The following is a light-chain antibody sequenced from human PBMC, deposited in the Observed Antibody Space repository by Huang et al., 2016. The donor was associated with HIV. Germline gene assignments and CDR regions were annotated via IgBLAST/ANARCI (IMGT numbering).Light chain of an antibody. J-gene: IGKJ2*01. V-gene: IGKV1-39*01. CDR3: QQSFNAPYT. CDR1: QTVSSH. CDR2: AAS. Sequence: DIQMTQSSSSLSASVGDSVTIPCRASQTVSSHLNWYQQKSGKAPKLLIYAASTLQSGVPPRFSGSGSGTDFTLTISSLQSDDFATYYCQQSFNAPYTFGQGTKVEIK.